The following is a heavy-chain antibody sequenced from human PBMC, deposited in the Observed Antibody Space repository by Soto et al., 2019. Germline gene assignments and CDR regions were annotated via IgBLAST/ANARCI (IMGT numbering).Heavy chain of an antibody. CDR2: IHSDGSST. D-gene: IGHD1-26*01. V-gene: IGHV3-74*01. CDR3: ARGDRGAFDL. J-gene: IGHJ3*01. CDR1: GFTFSYYW. Sequence: EVQLVESGGGLVQPGESLRLSCAASGFTFSYYWMHWVRQAPGKGLVWVSRIHSDGSSTTYADSVKGRFTISRDNARNTLYLQMNSIRAEDTAVYYCARGDRGAFDLWGQWTVVTVSS.